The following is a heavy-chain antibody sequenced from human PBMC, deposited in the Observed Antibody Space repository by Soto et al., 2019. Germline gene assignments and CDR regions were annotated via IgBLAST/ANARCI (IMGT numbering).Heavy chain of an antibody. J-gene: IGHJ4*02. V-gene: IGHV4-4*02. D-gene: IGHD3-22*01. CDR3: VCNGYYSLEY. Sequence: QVQLQESGPGLVKPSGTLSLTCAVSGDSMTSSDWWSWVRQAPGEGLEWIGEIHDSGDINYDPSLRSRATISVDRYKNQFSLILSSGTAADTAVYFCVCNGYYSLEYWGQGTLVIVSP. CDR2: IHDSGDI. CDR1: GDSMTSSDW.